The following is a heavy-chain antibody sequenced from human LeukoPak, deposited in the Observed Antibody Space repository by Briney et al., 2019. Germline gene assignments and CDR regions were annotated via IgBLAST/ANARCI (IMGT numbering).Heavy chain of an antibody. CDR1: GVDLRTFW. D-gene: IGHD1-26*01. V-gene: IGHV3-74*01. CDR2: ISPYGSVT. Sequence: GGSLRLSCAASGVDLRTFWIHWIRQDAGGRLGWVSRISPYGSVTTYTASVKGRFAISRDNDKTTLYLEMNSLRADDAAIYYCVSDSGLRSGGDSWGQGTPVTVSS. J-gene: IGHJ4*02. CDR3: VSDSGLRSGGDS.